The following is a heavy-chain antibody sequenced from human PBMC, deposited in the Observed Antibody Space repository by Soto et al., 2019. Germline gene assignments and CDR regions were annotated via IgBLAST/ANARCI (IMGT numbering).Heavy chain of an antibody. J-gene: IGHJ4*02. Sequence: GGSLRHSCAASGFTFSSYAMHWVRQAPGKGLEWVAVISYDGSNKYYADSVKGRFTISRDNSKNTLYLQMNSLRAEDTAVYYCAREYVVVVPAAGPFDYWGQGTLVTVSS. V-gene: IGHV3-30-3*01. CDR3: AREYVVVVPAAGPFDY. CDR1: GFTFSSYA. D-gene: IGHD2-2*01. CDR2: ISYDGSNK.